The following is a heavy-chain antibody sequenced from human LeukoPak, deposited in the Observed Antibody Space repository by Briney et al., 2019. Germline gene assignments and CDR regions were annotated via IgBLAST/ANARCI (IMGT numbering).Heavy chain of an antibody. CDR3: ARSPMTRRFLEWLFLYYFDY. CDR2: IYYSGST. D-gene: IGHD3-3*01. CDR1: GGSISSSSYY. Sequence: SETLSLTCTVSGGSISSSSYYWGWIRQPPGKGLEWIVSIYYSGSTYYNPSLKSRVTISVDTSKNQFSLKLSSVTAADTAVYYCARSPMTRRFLEWLFLYYFDYWGQGTLVTVSS. J-gene: IGHJ4*02. V-gene: IGHV4-39*01.